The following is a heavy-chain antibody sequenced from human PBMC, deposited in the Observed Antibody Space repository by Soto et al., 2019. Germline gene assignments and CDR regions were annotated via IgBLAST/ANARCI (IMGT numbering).Heavy chain of an antibody. V-gene: IGHV3-23*01. Sequence: GGSLRLSCEASGFTLRNYAVGWLRQAPGKGLEWVSSFIGGDHGTAYPDSVRGRFTVSRDDSNNLLYLQMNSLGVEDTAMYYFAKGKSTGDINRFDSWGLSWRVTVSS. J-gene: IGHJ5*01. CDR2: FIGGDHGT. CDR3: AKGKSTGDINRFDS. CDR1: GFTLRNYA.